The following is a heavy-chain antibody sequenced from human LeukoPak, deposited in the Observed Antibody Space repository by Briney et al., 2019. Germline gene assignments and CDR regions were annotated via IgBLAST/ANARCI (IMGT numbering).Heavy chain of an antibody. CDR1: GGSISSYY. V-gene: IGHV4-4*07. CDR2: IYTSGST. D-gene: IGHD3-22*01. CDR3: ARGSYYDSSGYDDFDY. Sequence: SETLSLTXTVSGGSISSYYWSWIRQPAGKGLEWIGRIYTSGSTNYNPSLKSRVTMSVDTSKNQFPLKLSSVTAADTAVYYCARGSYYDSSGYDDFDYWGQGTLVTVSS. J-gene: IGHJ4*02.